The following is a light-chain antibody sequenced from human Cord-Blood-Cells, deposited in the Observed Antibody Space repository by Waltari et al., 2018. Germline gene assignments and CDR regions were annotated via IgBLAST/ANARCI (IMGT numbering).Light chain of an antibody. CDR3: SSYTSSSTLVV. J-gene: IGLJ2*01. Sequence: SALTQPPSASWSSGQSITTSSPGPSSDVGGYNNVSCYQQHPGKAPKLMIYDVSNRPSGVSNRFSGSKSGNTASLTISGLQAEDEADYYCSSYTSSSTLVVFGGGTKLTVL. CDR2: DVS. V-gene: IGLV2-14*01. CDR1: SSDVGGYNN.